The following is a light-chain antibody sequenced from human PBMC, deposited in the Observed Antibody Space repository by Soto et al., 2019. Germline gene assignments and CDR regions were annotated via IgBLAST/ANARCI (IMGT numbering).Light chain of an antibody. CDR3: QSYDSSLSVV. J-gene: IGLJ2*01. V-gene: IGLV1-40*01. Sequence: QSALTQPPSVSGAPGQTVTISCTGSSCNIGAGYDVHWYQQLPGTAPKLLIYGNSNRPSGVPDRFSGSKSGTTASLAITGLQAEDEADYYCQSYDSSLSVVFGGGTKLTVL. CDR1: SCNIGAGYD. CDR2: GNS.